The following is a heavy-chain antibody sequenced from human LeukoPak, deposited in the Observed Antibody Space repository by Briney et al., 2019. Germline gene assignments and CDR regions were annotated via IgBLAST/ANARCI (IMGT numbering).Heavy chain of an antibody. CDR3: ASSLGRIDY. J-gene: IGHJ4*02. CDR2: IYYSGST. V-gene: IGHV4-34*01. D-gene: IGHD1-26*01. CDR1: GGSFSGYY. Sequence: KASETLSLTCAVYGGSFSGYYWSWIRQPPGKGLEWIGSIYYSGSTYYNPSLKSRVTISVDTSKNQFSLKLSSVTAADTAVYYCASSLGRIDYWGQGTLVTVSS.